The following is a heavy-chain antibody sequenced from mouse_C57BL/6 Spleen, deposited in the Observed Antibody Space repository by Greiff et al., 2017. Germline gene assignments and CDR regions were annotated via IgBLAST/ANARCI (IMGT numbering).Heavy chain of an antibody. CDR1: GYAFSSYW. D-gene: IGHD2-4*01. J-gene: IGHJ2*01. Sequence: VQLQQSGAELVKPGASVKISCKASGYAFSSYWMNWVKQRPGKGLEWIGQIYPGDGDTNYNGKFKGKATLTADKSSSTAYMQLSSLTSEDSAVYFCARDSDYDRGYFDYWGQGTTLTVSS. CDR3: ARDSDYDRGYFDY. V-gene: IGHV1-80*01. CDR2: IYPGDGDT.